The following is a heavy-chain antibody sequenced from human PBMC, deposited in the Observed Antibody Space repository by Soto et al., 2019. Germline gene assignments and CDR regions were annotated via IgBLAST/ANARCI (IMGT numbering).Heavy chain of an antibody. J-gene: IGHJ4*02. CDR2: ISYDGSNK. V-gene: IGHV3-30-3*01. CDR1: GFTFSSYA. D-gene: IGHD2-21*01. Sequence: QVQLVESGGGVVQPGRSLRLSCAASGFTFSSYAMHWVRQAPGKGLEWVAVISYDGSNKYYADSVKGRFTISRDNSKNTLYLQMNSLRAEETAVYYCARGGSDYYFDYWGQGTLVTVSS. CDR3: ARGGSDYYFDY.